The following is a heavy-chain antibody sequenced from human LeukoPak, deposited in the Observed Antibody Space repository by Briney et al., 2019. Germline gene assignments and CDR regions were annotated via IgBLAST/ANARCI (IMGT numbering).Heavy chain of an antibody. Sequence: ASVKVSCKASGYTFTDSGITRVRQAPGQGLEWMGWISTYNANTNYEQKFQGRVTMTTDTSTRTAYMELRSLRSDDTAVYYCAREEVLWFGQYAMDVWGQGTTVTVSS. J-gene: IGHJ6*02. CDR2: ISTYNANT. D-gene: IGHD3-10*01. CDR3: AREEVLWFGQYAMDV. V-gene: IGHV1-18*01. CDR1: GYTFTDSG.